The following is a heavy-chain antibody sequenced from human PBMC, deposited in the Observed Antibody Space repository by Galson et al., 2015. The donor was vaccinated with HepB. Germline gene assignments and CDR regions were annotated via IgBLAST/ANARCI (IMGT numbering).Heavy chain of an antibody. CDR3: ARETGWTDY. D-gene: IGHD6-19*01. CDR1: GFTFSNYN. J-gene: IGHJ4*02. V-gene: IGHV3-48*01. Sequence: SLRLSCAASGFTFSNYNMHWVRQAPGKRLEWVSYIGSSSATIYYADSVKGRFTISRDDAKSSLSLQMNSLRVDDTAVYYCARETGWTDYWGQGTLVTVSS. CDR2: IGSSSATI.